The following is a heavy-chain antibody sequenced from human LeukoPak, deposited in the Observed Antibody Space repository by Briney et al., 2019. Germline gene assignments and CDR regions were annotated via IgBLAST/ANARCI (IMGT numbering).Heavy chain of an antibody. Sequence: GGSLRLSCVAPGFSLSDFWMHWVRQAPGKGLVWVSRINSDESRTTYADSVKGRFTISRDNSKNMLYLEMNSLSTEDTAVYYCAKVRYCSGVNCYPDDNWGQGTLVTVSS. CDR3: AKVRYCSGVNCYPDDN. D-gene: IGHD2-15*01. CDR2: INSDESRT. V-gene: IGHV3-74*01. J-gene: IGHJ4*02. CDR1: GFSLSDFW.